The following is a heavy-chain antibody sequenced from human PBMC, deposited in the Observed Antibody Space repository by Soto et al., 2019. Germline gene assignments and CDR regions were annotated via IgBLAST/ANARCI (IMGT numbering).Heavy chain of an antibody. J-gene: IGHJ4*02. Sequence: EVQLVESGGGLVQPGGSLRLSGAASGFTFSSYDMHWDRQATGKGLEWVSAIGTAGDTYYPGSVKGRFTISRENAKNSLYLQMNSLRAGDTAVYYCARSGIAVAGTSFDYWGQGTLVTVSS. D-gene: IGHD6-19*01. CDR3: ARSGIAVAGTSFDY. V-gene: IGHV3-13*01. CDR2: IGTAGDT. CDR1: GFTFSSYD.